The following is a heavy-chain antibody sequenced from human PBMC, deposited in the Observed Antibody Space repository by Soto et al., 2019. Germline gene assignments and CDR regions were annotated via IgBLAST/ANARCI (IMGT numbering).Heavy chain of an antibody. CDR3: ARHIPRGVVVVMVAAHLRWFEP. Sequence: PSETLSLTCTVSGGSISSSSYYWGWIRQPPGKGLEWIGSIYYSGSTYYNPSLKSRVTISVDTSKNQFSLKLSSVTAADTAVYYCARHIPRGVVVVMVAAHLRWFEPWGQGTLVTVSS. J-gene: IGHJ5*02. D-gene: IGHD2-15*01. CDR1: GGSISSSSYY. V-gene: IGHV4-39*01. CDR2: IYYSGST.